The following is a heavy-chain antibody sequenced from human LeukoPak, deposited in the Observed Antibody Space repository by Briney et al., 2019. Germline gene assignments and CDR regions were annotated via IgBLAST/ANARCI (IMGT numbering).Heavy chain of an antibody. CDR3: TLWFGEGIDY. CDR1: GFTFSSYW. J-gene: IGHJ4*02. Sequence: GGSLRLSCAASGFTFSSYWIHWVRQAPGKGLLWVSSTSAGDVSTYYADSVKGRFTISRDNSKNTLYLQMNSLRAEDTAVYYCTLWFGEGIDYWGQGTLVTVSS. V-gene: IGHV3-74*01. D-gene: IGHD3-10*01. CDR2: TSAGDVST.